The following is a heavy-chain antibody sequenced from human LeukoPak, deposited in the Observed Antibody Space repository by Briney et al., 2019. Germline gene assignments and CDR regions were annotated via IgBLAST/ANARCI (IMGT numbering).Heavy chain of an antibody. D-gene: IGHD1-26*01. CDR3: ARALGSNSDF. Sequence: GGSLRLSCAASGFTFSNYWMHWVRQAPGKGLVWVSRLNSDESRINYADSVKGRFTIYRDNAKNTLYLQMNSLRAEDTAVYYCARALGSNSDFWGQGTLVTVSS. V-gene: IGHV3-74*01. J-gene: IGHJ4*02. CDR2: LNSDESRI. CDR1: GFTFSNYW.